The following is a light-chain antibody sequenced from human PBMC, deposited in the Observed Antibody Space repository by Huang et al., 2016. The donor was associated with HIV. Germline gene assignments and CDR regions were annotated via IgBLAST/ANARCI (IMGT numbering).Light chain of an antibody. CDR2: GAS. J-gene: IGKJ1*01. CDR1: QSVSSN. V-gene: IGKV3-15*01. Sequence: EKVMTQSPATLSVSPGERATLSCRASQSVSSNLAGYQQKPGQAPRLLMYGASTRATGIPARFSGSGSGTEFTLTISSLQSEDFAVYYCQQYNNWPWTFGQGTKVEIK. CDR3: QQYNNWPWT.